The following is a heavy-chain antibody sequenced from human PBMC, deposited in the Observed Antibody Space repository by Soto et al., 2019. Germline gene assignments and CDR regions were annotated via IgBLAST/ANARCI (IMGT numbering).Heavy chain of an antibody. CDR1: GYSFTSYW. Sequence: GESLKISCKGSGYSFTSYWIGWVRQMPGKGLEWMGSIYPGDSDTRYSPSFQGQVTISADKSISTAYLQWSSLKASDTAMYYCARVYYGSGSPIAGMDVWGQGTTVPVSS. D-gene: IGHD3-10*01. CDR3: ARVYYGSGSPIAGMDV. J-gene: IGHJ6*02. CDR2: IYPGDSDT. V-gene: IGHV5-51*01.